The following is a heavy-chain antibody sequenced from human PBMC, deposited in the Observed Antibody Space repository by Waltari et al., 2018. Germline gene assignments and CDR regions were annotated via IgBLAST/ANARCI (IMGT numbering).Heavy chain of an antibody. CDR1: GLTFSRFW. CDR2: INQDGSEK. V-gene: IGHV3-7*01. CDR3: ASGGHVDY. J-gene: IGHJ4*02. Sequence: EVQLVESGGTLVQPGGSLRLSCAVSGLTFSRFWRTWVRQAPGKGLGWVANINQDGSEKHYVDSVKGRFTISRDNAKNSLSLQMNSLRAEDTAVYYCASGGHVDYCGQGTLVTVSS.